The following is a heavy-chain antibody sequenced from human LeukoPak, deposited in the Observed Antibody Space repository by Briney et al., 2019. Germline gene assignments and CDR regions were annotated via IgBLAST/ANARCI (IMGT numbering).Heavy chain of an antibody. Sequence: GGSLRLSCAASGFSISAYSMNWFRQAPGKGLEWVSYISSGSSTIYYADSVKGRFTISRDNAKNSLYLQMNSRRDEDTAVYYCARFCSSTSCYHYWGQGTLVTVAS. CDR2: ISSGSSTI. D-gene: IGHD2-2*01. J-gene: IGHJ4*02. CDR3: ARFCSSTSCYHY. V-gene: IGHV3-48*02. CDR1: GFSISAYS.